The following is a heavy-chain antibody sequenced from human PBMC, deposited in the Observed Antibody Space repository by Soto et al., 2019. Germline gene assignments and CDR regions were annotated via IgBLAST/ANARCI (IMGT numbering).Heavy chain of an antibody. CDR3: ARDYCISTSCYSSHYGMDV. Sequence: QVQLVQSGAEVKKPGASVKVSCKASGYTFTSYDINWVRQATGQGLEWMGWMNPNSGNTGYAQKVQGKGTMTRNTSISTAYMVLSSLRSEDTAVYYCARDYCISTSCYSSHYGMDVWGQGTTVTVSS. J-gene: IGHJ6*02. D-gene: IGHD2-2*01. V-gene: IGHV1-8*01. CDR2: MNPNSGNT. CDR1: GYTFTSYD.